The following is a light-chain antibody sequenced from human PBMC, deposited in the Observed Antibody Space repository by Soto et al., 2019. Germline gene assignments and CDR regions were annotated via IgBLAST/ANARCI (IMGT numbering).Light chain of an antibody. CDR2: KPS. CDR3: QQYNSNPLT. J-gene: IGKJ4*01. Sequence: DIQMTQSPSTLSASVGASVTITCRARQSFSTWLAWYQQQRGRAPNLLFYKPSILDSGVPSRFSGSGSGTEITLTISSLQPDDFATYYCQQYNSNPLTFGGGTKVEIK. CDR1: QSFSTW. V-gene: IGKV1-5*03.